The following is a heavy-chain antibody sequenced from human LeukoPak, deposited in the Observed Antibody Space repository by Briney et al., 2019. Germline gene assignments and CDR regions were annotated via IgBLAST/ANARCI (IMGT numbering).Heavy chain of an antibody. J-gene: IGHJ6*01. V-gene: IGHV3-23*01. CDR1: GFTFSGHS. Sequence: GGSLRLSCAASGFTFSGHSMTWVRQTPGKGLEWVSVIFGNGDKTYYADSLKGRFTISRDNSKSTMYLQMNSLRADETAVYYCARGGEWSNYFGMDAWGQGSTVSVSS. CDR3: ARGGEWSNYFGMDA. D-gene: IGHD2-8*01. CDR2: IFGNGDKT.